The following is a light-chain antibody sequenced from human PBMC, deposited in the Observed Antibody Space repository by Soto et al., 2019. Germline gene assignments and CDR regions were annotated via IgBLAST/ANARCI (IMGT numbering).Light chain of an antibody. Sequence: IVMTQSPVTLSVSPGERATLSCRASQSVSSNLAWYQQRPGQAPRLLIYGASTRATGIPARFSGSGSGTDFTLTISSLQSEDFAVYYCQQYTNWPRPFGQGTKVDIQ. V-gene: IGKV3-15*01. CDR3: QQYTNWPRP. CDR2: GAS. CDR1: QSVSSN. J-gene: IGKJ1*01.